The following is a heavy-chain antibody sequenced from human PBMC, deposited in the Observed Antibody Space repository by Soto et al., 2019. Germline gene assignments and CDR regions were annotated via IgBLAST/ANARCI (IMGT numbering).Heavy chain of an antibody. V-gene: IGHV4-31*03. CDR1: GDPINSGGYF. Sequence: QVQLQESGPGLVKPSQTLSLTCSVSGDPINSGGYFWSWIRQLPGKGLEWIGNIFYNGSTYYNPSLKSRVTLSLDTSKSQFSLTLSSVTAADTAVYFCARDRYFDLWGRGTLVTVSS. CDR3: ARDRYFDL. CDR2: IFYNGST. J-gene: IGHJ2*01.